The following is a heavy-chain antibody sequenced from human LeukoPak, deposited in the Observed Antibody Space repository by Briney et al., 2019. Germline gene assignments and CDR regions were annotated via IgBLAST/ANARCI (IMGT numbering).Heavy chain of an antibody. CDR1: GFTFSSYS. V-gene: IGHV3-21*01. CDR3: ARDRIPYTAGGMGAFDI. Sequence: GGSLRLSCAASGFTFSSYSMNWVRQAPGKGLEWVSSISSSSYIYYSDSVKGRFIISRDNAKNSLYLQMNSLRAEDTAVYYCARDRIPYTAGGMGAFDIWGQGTMVTVSS. D-gene: IGHD5-18*01. J-gene: IGHJ3*02. CDR2: ISSSSYI.